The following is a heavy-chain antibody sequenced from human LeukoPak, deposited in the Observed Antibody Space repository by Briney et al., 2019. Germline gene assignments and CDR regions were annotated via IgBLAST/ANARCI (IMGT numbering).Heavy chain of an antibody. J-gene: IGHJ4*02. D-gene: IGHD1-14*01. CDR1: GFTFSTYA. CDR2: IGGDGGTT. V-gene: IGHV3-23*01. CDR3: AKATGYLL. Sequence: PGGSLRLSCAASGFTFSTYAMSWVRQAPGKGLEWVSTIGGDGGTTYYADSVKGRFTISRDNSKSALYLQMNSLRADDTAIYYCAKATGYLLWGQGTLVTVSS.